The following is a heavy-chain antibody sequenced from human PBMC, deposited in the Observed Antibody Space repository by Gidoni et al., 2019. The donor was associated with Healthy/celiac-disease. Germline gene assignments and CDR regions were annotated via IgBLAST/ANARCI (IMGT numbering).Heavy chain of an antibody. CDR2: MSGSGGST. CDR1: GFTFSSYA. D-gene: IGHD3-22*01. J-gene: IGHJ3*02. CDR3: AKSCGMTMIVVVPDACDI. V-gene: IGHV3-23*01. Sequence: EVLLLESGGGLVQPGGSLRLSCAASGFTFSSYAMSWVRQAPGKGMEWGSAMSGSGGSTYYEDSVKGRCTISRDNAKNTLYLQRNSLRAEDTAVYYCAKSCGMTMIVVVPDACDIWGQGTMVSVSS.